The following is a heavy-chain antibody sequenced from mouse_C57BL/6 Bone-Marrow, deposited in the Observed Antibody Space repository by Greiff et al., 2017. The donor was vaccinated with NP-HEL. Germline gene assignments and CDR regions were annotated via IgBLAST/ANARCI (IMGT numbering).Heavy chain of an antibody. Sequence: VQLQQYGPELVKPGASVKISCKASGYTFTDYYMNWVKQSHGKSLEWIGDINPNNGGTSYNQKFKGKATLTVDKSSSTAYMELRSLTSEDAAVYYCAPIYDGYYERFAYWGQGTLVTVS. CDR2: INPNNGGT. J-gene: IGHJ3*01. D-gene: IGHD2-3*01. CDR1: GYTFTDYY. CDR3: APIYDGYYERFAY. V-gene: IGHV1-26*01.